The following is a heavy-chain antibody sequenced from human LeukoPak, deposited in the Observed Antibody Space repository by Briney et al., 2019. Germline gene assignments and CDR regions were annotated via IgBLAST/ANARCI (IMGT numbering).Heavy chain of an antibody. D-gene: IGHD3-10*01. V-gene: IGHV3-30*18. J-gene: IGHJ6*04. Sequence: GSLRLSCAASGFTFSSYGMHWVRQAPGKGLEWVAVISYDGSNKYYADSVKGRFTISRDNSKNTLYLQMNSLRAEDTAVYYCAKDRGVPYYYYGMDVWGKGTTVTVSS. CDR3: AKDRGVPYYYYGMDV. CDR1: GFTFSSYG. CDR2: ISYDGSNK.